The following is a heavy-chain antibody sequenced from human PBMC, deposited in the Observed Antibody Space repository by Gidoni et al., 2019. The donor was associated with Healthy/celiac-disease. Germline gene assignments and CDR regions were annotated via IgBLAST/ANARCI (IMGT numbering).Heavy chain of an antibody. CDR3: AKDRERWLQLLDY. J-gene: IGHJ4*02. CDR2: ISGSGGST. Sequence: EVQLLESGGGLVQPGGSLRLSCAASGFTFSSYAMSWVRQAPGKGLEWVSAISGSGGSTYYADSVKGRFTISRDNSKTTLYLQMNSLRAEDTAVYYCAKDRERWLQLLDYWGQGTLVTVSS. CDR1: GFTFSSYA. D-gene: IGHD5-12*01. V-gene: IGHV3-23*01.